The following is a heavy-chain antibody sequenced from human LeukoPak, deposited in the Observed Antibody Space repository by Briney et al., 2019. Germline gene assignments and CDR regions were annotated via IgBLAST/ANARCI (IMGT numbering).Heavy chain of an antibody. V-gene: IGHV4-4*02. Sequence: PSGTLSLTCAVSGGSISSSNWWSWVRQPPGKGLEWIGEIYHSGSTNYNPSLKSRVTISVDKSKNQFSLKLSPVTAADTAVYYCAREALLYSSSSLRLYYYYMDVWGKGTTVTVSS. CDR1: GGSISSSNW. CDR2: IYHSGST. D-gene: IGHD6-6*01. J-gene: IGHJ6*03. CDR3: AREALLYSSSSLRLYYYYMDV.